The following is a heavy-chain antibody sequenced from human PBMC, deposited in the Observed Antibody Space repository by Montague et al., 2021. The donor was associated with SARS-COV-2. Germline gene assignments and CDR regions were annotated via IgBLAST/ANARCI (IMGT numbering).Heavy chain of an antibody. CDR3: TTLLERDVDY. D-gene: IGHD3-3*01. CDR1: GFTFSSYW. J-gene: IGHJ4*02. V-gene: IGHV3-7*01. Sequence: SLRLSCATTGFTFSSYWMSWVRQAPGKGLEWVANINQDGSEKYYVGSVRGRFTISRDNAKNSLSLQMDSLGDEDTAVYYCTTLLERDVDYWGRGTLLTVSS. CDR2: INQDGSEK.